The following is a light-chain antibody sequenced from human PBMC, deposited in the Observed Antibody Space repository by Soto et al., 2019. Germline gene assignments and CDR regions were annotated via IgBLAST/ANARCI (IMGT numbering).Light chain of an antibody. CDR1: QSISSY. V-gene: IGKV3-11*01. Sequence: LLTQSPATLSVSPGQRVTLSCRASQSISSYLAWYQQRPGQPSRLLIYDASNRATGIPARFSGSGSGTDFTLTISSLEPEDFALYFCQQRNNWPPTFSGGTKVE. CDR2: DAS. J-gene: IGKJ4*01. CDR3: QQRNNWPPT.